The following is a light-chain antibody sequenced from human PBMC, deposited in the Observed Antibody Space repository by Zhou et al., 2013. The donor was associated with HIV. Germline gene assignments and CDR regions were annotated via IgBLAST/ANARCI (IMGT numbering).Light chain of an antibody. V-gene: IGKV3-20*01. CDR3: QQYGSSPCS. J-gene: IGKJ2*04. CDR2: DTS. CDR1: QSVGSS. Sequence: EVVLTQSPATLSVSPGEGATLSCRASQSVGSSLAWYQQRPGQSPRLLIYDTSNRATGIPDRFSGSGSGTDFTLTISRLEPEDFAVYYCQQYGSSPCSFGQGTKLEIK.